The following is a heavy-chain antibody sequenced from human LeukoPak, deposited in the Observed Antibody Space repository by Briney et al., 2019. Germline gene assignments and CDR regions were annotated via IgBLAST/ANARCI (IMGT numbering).Heavy chain of an antibody. J-gene: IGHJ4*02. CDR3: AGDTAMAPRVDY. D-gene: IGHD5-18*01. CDR1: GFTFGSYS. V-gene: IGHV3-21*01. Sequence: GGSLRLSCAVSGFTFGSYSMNWVRQAPGKGLEWVSSISSSSSYIYYADSVKGRFTISRDNAKNSLYLQMNSLRAEDTAVYYCAGDTAMAPRVDYWGQGTLVTVSS. CDR2: ISSSSSYI.